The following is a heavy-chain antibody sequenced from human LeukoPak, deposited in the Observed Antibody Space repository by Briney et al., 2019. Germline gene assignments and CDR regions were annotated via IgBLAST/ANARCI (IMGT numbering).Heavy chain of an antibody. V-gene: IGHV1-46*01. CDR1: GYTFTSYY. D-gene: IGHD6-19*01. CDR3: ARSIVSSGPYYFDY. J-gene: IGHJ4*02. Sequence: ASVKVSCKASGYTFTSYYMHWVRQAPGQGPEWMGIIDPSGGSTSYGQKFQGRVIMTRDTSTSTVYMELSSLRSEDTAVYFCARSIVSSGPYYFDYWGQGTLVTVSS. CDR2: IDPSGGST.